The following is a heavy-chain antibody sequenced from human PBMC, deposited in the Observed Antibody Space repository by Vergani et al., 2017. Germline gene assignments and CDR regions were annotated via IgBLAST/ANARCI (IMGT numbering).Heavy chain of an antibody. Sequence: VQLLESGGGVVQPGRSLRLSCVVSGFTSSYYGMHWVRQAPGKGLEWVAVISYDGTQKYYADSVKGRFTISIDNSKSTLYLQMNSLRTEDTAVYYCATKSCGTPGCQIGYFREWGQGTLVTVSS. CDR1: GFTSSYYG. CDR2: ISYDGTQK. V-gene: IGHV3-30*03. D-gene: IGHD1-1*01. CDR3: ATKSCGTPGCQIGYFRE. J-gene: IGHJ1*01.